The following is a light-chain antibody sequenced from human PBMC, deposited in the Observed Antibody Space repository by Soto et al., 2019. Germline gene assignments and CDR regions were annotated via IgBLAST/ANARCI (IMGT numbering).Light chain of an antibody. CDR3: SSYTSSRTYV. J-gene: IGLJ1*01. CDR1: SSDVGGYNY. CDR2: DVS. V-gene: IGLV2-14*01. Sequence: QSVLTQPASVSGSPGQSITISCTGTSSDVGGYNYVSWYHQHPGNAPKLMIYDVSNRPSGVSNRFSGSKSGNTDSLTISGLQAEDEGDYYCSSYTSSRTYVFGTGTKVTVL.